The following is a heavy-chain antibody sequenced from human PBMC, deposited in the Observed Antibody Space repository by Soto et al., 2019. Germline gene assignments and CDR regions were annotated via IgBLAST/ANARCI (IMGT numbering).Heavy chain of an antibody. CDR2: ISTSTGNT. CDR3: ARSPRVIVAAKGTLDY. J-gene: IGHJ4*02. Sequence: QVQLVQSGGEVKKPGASVKVSCKASGYTFTTFGITWVRQAPGQGLEWMGWISTSTGNTNYAQKLQGRVTLTTDTSTSTGSLELRSLTSDDTAVYYWARSPRVIVAAKGTLDYWGQGTRVTVSS. CDR1: GYTFTTFG. D-gene: IGHD5-12*01. V-gene: IGHV1-18*04.